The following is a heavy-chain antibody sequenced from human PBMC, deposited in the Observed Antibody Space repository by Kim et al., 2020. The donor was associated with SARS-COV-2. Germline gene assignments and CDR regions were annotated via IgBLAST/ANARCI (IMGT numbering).Heavy chain of an antibody. Sequence: GGSLRLSCAASGFTFSSYDMHWVRQATGKGLEWVSAIGTAGDTYYPGSVKGRFTISRENAKNSLYLQMNSLRAGDTAVYYCARESGSGRRRAFDIWGQGTMVTVSS. CDR3: ARESGSGRRRAFDI. D-gene: IGHD3-10*01. CDR1: GFTFSSYD. J-gene: IGHJ3*02. CDR2: IGTAGDT. V-gene: IGHV3-13*01.